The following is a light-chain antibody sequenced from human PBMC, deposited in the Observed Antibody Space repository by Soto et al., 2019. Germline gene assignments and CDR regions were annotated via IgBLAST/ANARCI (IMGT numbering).Light chain of an antibody. J-gene: IGKJ2*01. CDR2: CAS. V-gene: IGKV3-20*01. CDR3: QQSDT. Sequence: EIVLTQSPGTLSLSPGERATLSCRASQSVSSSYLAWYQQKPGQAPRLLIYCASSRATGFPDRFSGSGSGTDFTLTISRLEHEDFAVYYCQQSDTFGQGTKLEIK. CDR1: QSVSSSY.